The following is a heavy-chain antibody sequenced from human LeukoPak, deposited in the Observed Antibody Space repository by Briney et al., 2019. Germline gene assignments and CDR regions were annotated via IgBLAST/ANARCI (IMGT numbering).Heavy chain of an antibody. V-gene: IGHV3-21*05. CDR2: INSGGDDI. D-gene: IGHD2-2*01. CDR3: ARDTIQPGLIDD. J-gene: IGHJ4*02. CDR1: GFTFSLYA. Sequence: PGGSLRLSCAASGFTFSLYAMNWVRQAPGKGLEWISYINSGGDDIHYAASVRGRFTISRDDARNTLYLRLSSLRAEDTAVYYCARDTIQPGLIDDWGQGTLVTVSS.